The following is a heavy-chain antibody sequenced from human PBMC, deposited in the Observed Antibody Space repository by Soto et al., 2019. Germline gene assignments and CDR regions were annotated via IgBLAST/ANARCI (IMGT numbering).Heavy chain of an antibody. CDR1: GGSFIGYY. V-gene: IGHV4-34*01. D-gene: IGHD1-1*01. Sequence: SETLSLTCAVYGGSFIGYYWSWIRQPPGKGLEWIGEINHSGSTNYNPSLKSRVTISVDTSKNQFSLKLSFVTAADTAVYYCARGGVQLERLLRYWGQGTLVTVSS. CDR3: ARGGVQLERLLRY. CDR2: INHSGST. J-gene: IGHJ4*02.